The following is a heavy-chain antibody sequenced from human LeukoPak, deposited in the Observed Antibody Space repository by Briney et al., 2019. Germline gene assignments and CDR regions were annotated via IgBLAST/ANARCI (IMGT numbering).Heavy chain of an antibody. J-gene: IGHJ4*02. D-gene: IGHD3-10*01. V-gene: IGHV3-9*01. Sequence: GGSLRLSCAASGFTFYDYAMHWVRQTPGKGLEWGSGICWISGSIGYAESVRGRFTISRENTKNSLYLQMNSLRAEDTALYYCAKDGTPSGSAIYYFDYWVQGTLVTVSS. CDR1: GFTFYDYA. CDR2: ICWISGSI. CDR3: AKDGTPSGSAIYYFDY.